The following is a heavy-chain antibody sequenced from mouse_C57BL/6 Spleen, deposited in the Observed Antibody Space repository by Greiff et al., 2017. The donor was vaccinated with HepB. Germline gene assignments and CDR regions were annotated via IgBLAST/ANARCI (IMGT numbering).Heavy chain of an antibody. CDR3: AREGAYVLDY. J-gene: IGHJ2*01. V-gene: IGHV1-59*01. Sequence: QVQLQQPGAELVRPGTSVKLSCKASGYTFTSYWMRWVKQMPGQGLEWIGVIDPSDSYTNYNQKFKGKATLTVDTSSSTAYMQLSSLTSEDSAVYYCAREGAYVLDYWGQGTTLTVAS. CDR1: GYTFTSYW. CDR2: IDPSDSYT. D-gene: IGHD2-10*02.